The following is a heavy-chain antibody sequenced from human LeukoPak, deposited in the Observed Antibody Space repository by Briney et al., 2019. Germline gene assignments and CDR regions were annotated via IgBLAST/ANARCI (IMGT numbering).Heavy chain of an antibody. Sequence: GGSLRLSCAASGCTFSSYSMNWVRQAPGKGLEWVSSISSSSSYIYYADSVKGRFTISRDNAKNSLYLQMNSLGAEDTAVYYCARITDPGGMDVWGQGTTVTVSS. CDR1: GCTFSSYS. V-gene: IGHV3-21*01. CDR3: ARITDPGGMDV. J-gene: IGHJ6*02. D-gene: IGHD2-21*01. CDR2: ISSSSSYI.